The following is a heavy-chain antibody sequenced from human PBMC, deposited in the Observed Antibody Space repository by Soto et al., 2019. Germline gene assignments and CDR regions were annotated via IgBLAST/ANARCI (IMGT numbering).Heavy chain of an antibody. J-gene: IGHJ6*02. CDR3: ARDDEYSGNGMDV. D-gene: IGHD3-10*01. CDR2: ILNDGSNR. CDR1: EFTFSNYG. Sequence: QVPLVESGGGVVQPGRSLRLSCAASEFTFSNYGMHWVRQAPGKGLEWVAVILNDGSNRYHADSVKDRFTISRDNSKNTLYLQMNSLRAGDTAVYYCARDDEYSGNGMDVWGQGTTVTVS. V-gene: IGHV3-33*01.